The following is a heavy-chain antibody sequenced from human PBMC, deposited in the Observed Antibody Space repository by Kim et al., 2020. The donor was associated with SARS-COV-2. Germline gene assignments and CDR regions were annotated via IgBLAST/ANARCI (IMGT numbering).Heavy chain of an antibody. CDR3: ARSPATLLNGYFDL. CDR2: IFYSGST. CDR1: GGSISSSNGYY. V-gene: IGHV4-39*01. J-gene: IGHJ2*01. D-gene: IGHD2-2*01. Sequence: TLSLTCTVSGGSISSSNGYYWGWVRQPPGKGLEWIGSIFYSGSTYYNPSLKTRVTISVDTSRKQFSLNLTSVTAADPAVYFCARSPATLLNGYFDLWGRGTLVTVSS.